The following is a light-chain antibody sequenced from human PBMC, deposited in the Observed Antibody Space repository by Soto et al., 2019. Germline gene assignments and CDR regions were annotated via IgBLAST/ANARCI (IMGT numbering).Light chain of an antibody. CDR3: QQYGGSPRT. Sequence: EIVLTQSPGTLSLSPGERATLSCRASQSVSTSQLAWYQQKPGQAPRLLIFGASSRATGIPDRFRSSGSGTDFTLTISRLEPEDFAVYYCQQYGGSPRTFGQETKVDIK. J-gene: IGKJ1*01. CDR1: QSVSTSQ. CDR2: GAS. V-gene: IGKV3-20*01.